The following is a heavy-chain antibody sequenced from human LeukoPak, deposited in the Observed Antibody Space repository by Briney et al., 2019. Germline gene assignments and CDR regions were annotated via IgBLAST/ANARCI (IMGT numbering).Heavy chain of an antibody. Sequence: GGALRLSCVASGFTYDEYAMHGVRQARGKGVEWVSLISGDGGSTYYADSVKGRFTISRDNSKNSLYLQMNSLRTEDTALYYCAKDMWRFGELDYDYWGQGTLVTVSS. CDR3: AKDMWRFGELDYDY. CDR1: GFTYDEYA. D-gene: IGHD3-10*01. V-gene: IGHV3-43*02. J-gene: IGHJ4*02. CDR2: ISGDGGST.